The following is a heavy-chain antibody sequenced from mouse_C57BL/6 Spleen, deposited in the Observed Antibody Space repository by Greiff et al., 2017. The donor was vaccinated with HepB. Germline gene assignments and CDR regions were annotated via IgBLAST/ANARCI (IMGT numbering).Heavy chain of an antibody. D-gene: IGHD1-1*01. J-gene: IGHJ2*01. V-gene: IGHV1-82*01. Sequence: VQRVESGPELVKPGASVKISCKASGYAFSSSWMNWVKQRPGKGLEWIGRIYPGDGDTNYNGKFKGKATLTADKSSSTAYMQLSSLTSEDSAVYFCARERDYYGSSSFDYWGQGTTLTVSS. CDR2: IYPGDGDT. CDR1: GYAFSSSW. CDR3: ARERDYYGSSSFDY.